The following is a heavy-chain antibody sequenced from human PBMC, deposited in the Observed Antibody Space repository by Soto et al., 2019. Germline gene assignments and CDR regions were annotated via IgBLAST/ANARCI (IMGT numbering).Heavy chain of an antibody. CDR1: GGPISSYY. J-gene: IGHJ5*02. CDR3: ARGHGGSWFYP. D-gene: IGHD2-15*01. CDR2: IYYIGST. V-gene: IGHV4-59*01. Sequence: SETLSLTCTVSGGPISSYYWTWIRQPPGKGLEWIGYIYYIGSTNYNPSLKSRVTISADTSKNQFSLKLSSVTAADTAMYYCARGHGGSWFYPWGQGTLVTVSS.